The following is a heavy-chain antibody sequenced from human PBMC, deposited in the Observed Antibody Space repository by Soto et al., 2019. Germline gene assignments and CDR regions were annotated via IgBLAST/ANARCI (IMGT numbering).Heavy chain of an antibody. CDR1: GGSINSGDYY. Sequence: NPSETLSLTCTVSGGSINSGDYYWTWVRQPPGKGLEWIGNIFHSGSTYYTPSLQSRVNISLDTSKNHFSLKLSSVTPADTAVYYCARDRYYGSGTYYNFYSGMDVWGQGTTVTV. J-gene: IGHJ6*02. CDR2: IFHSGST. D-gene: IGHD3-10*01. CDR3: ARDRYYGSGTYYNFYSGMDV. V-gene: IGHV4-30-4*01.